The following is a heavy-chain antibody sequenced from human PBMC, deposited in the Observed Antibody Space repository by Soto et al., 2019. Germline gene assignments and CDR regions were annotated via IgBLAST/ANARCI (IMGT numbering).Heavy chain of an antibody. Sequence: QVQLVQSGAEVKKPGASVKVSCKASGYTFSSYDIIWVRQATGQGLEWMGWMNPNSGHAGFAQKCQGRVSLTRNTSISTAYMELSSLRYEATAVYFCARRLSSSTSYYYLDVWGKGTTVTVYS. D-gene: IGHD6-6*01. CDR2: MNPNSGHA. CDR1: GYTFSSYD. CDR3: ARRLSSSTSYYYLDV. V-gene: IGHV1-8*01. J-gene: IGHJ6*03.